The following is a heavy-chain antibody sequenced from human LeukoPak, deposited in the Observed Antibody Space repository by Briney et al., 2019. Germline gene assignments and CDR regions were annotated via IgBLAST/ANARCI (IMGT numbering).Heavy chain of an antibody. D-gene: IGHD6-6*01. J-gene: IGHJ4*02. CDR1: GFTFSSYA. Sequence: PGGSLRLSCAASGFTFSSYAMHWVRQAPGKGLEWVAVISYDGSNKYHADSVKGRFTISRDNSKNTLYLQMNSLRAEDTAVYYCAKESARIFDYWGQGTLVTVSS. V-gene: IGHV3-30-3*01. CDR3: AKESARIFDY. CDR2: ISYDGSNK.